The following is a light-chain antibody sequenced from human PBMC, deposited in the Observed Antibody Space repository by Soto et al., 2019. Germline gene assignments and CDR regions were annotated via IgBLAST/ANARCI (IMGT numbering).Light chain of an antibody. CDR3: QRYNSYSEG. Sequence: DIQMTQSPSTLSGSVGDRVTITCRASQTISSWLAWYQQKPGKAPKLLIYKASTLKSGVPSRFSGSGSGTEFTLTISSLQPDDFATYYCQRYNSYSEGFGQGTKVDIK. V-gene: IGKV1-5*03. J-gene: IGKJ1*01. CDR1: QTISSW. CDR2: KAS.